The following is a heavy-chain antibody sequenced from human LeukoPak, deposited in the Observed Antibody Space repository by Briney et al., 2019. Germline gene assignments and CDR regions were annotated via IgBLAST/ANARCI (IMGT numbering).Heavy chain of an antibody. CDR3: ARVRRGYSGYAFDY. D-gene: IGHD5-12*01. CDR2: ISSSSSYI. Sequence: PGGSLRLSCAASGFTFSSYAMSWVRQAPGKGLEWVSSISSSSSYIYYADSVKGRFTISRDNAKNSLYLQMNSLRAEDTAVYYCARVRRGYSGYAFDYWGQGTLVTVSS. CDR1: GFTFSSYA. V-gene: IGHV3-21*01. J-gene: IGHJ4*02.